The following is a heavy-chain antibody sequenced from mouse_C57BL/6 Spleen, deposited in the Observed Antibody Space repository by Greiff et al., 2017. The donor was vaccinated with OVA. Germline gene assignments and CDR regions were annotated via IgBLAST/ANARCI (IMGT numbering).Heavy chain of an antibody. CDR2: INPNNGGT. V-gene: IGHV1-26*01. CDR3: ARSYYGSAYYAMDC. Sequence: EVQLQQSGPELVKPGASVKISCKASGYTFTDYYMNWVKQSHGKSLEWIGDINPNNGGTSYNQKFKGKATLTVDKSSSTAYMELRSLTSEDSAGYYCARSYYGSAYYAMDCWGQGTSVTVSS. CDR1: GYTFTDYY. J-gene: IGHJ4*01. D-gene: IGHD1-1*01.